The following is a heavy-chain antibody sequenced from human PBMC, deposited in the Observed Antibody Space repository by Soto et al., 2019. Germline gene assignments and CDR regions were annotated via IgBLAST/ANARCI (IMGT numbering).Heavy chain of an antibody. CDR3: AKRITIFGVVTRLQYYFDY. Sequence: EVQLLESGGGLVQPGGSLRLSCAASGFTFSSYAMSWVRQAPGKGLEWVSAISGSGGSTYYADSVKGRFTISRDNSKNTLYLQMNSLRAEDTPVYYCAKRITIFGVVTRLQYYFDYWGQGTLVTVSS. J-gene: IGHJ4*02. CDR1: GFTFSSYA. V-gene: IGHV3-23*01. D-gene: IGHD3-3*01. CDR2: ISGSGGST.